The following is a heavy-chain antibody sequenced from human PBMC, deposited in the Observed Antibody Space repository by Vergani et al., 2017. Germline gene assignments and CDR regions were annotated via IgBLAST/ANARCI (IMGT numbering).Heavy chain of an antibody. CDR2: IYTSGST. D-gene: IGHD6-19*01. Sequence: QLQLQESGPGLVKPSETLSLTCTVSGGSISSGSYYWSWIRQPAGKGLEWIGRIYTSGSTNYNPSLKSRVTISVDTSKNQFSLKLSSVTAADTAVYYCARDMAVAGFYDYWGQGTLVTVSS. V-gene: IGHV4-61*02. CDR1: GGSISSGSYY. J-gene: IGHJ4*02. CDR3: ARDMAVAGFYDY.